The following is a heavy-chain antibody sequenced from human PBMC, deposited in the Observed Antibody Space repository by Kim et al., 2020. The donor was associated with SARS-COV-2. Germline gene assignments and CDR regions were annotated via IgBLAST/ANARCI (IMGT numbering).Heavy chain of an antibody. Sequence: LKGRVTISVDTSKNQFSLKLSSVTAADTAVYYCARAGAGRQASWEVWFDPWGQGTLVTVSS. CDR3: ARAGAGRQASWEVWFDP. V-gene: IGHV4-31*02. J-gene: IGHJ5*02. D-gene: IGHD1-26*01.